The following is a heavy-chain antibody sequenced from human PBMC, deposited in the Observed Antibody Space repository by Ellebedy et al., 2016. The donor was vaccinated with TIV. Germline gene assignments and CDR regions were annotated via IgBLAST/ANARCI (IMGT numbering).Heavy chain of an antibody. CDR2: VSFDGRNE. Sequence: GESLKISXAGSGFTFSSYAFHWVRQAPGKGLEWVAVVSFDGRNEDYADSVKGRFAISRDNPKNTLYLQMNSLRAEDTAVYYCARDRASWTQLWPHGGLDSWGQGTLVTVSS. V-gene: IGHV3-30*09. J-gene: IGHJ4*02. D-gene: IGHD5-18*01. CDR1: GFTFSSYA. CDR3: ARDRASWTQLWPHGGLDS.